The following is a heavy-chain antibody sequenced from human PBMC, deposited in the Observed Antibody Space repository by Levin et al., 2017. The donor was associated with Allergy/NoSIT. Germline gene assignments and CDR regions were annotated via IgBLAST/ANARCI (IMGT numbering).Heavy chain of an antibody. D-gene: IGHD5-24*01. CDR3: ARRLCFIERCANWFDP. CDR2: ISAYNGNT. V-gene: IGHV1-18*01. J-gene: IGHJ5*02. Sequence: GESLKISCKASGYTFTSYGISWVRQAPGQGLEWMGWISAYNGNTNYAQKLQGRVTMTTDTSTSTAYMELRSLRPDDTAVYYCARRLCFIERCANWFDPWGQGTLVTVSS. CDR1: GYTFTSYG.